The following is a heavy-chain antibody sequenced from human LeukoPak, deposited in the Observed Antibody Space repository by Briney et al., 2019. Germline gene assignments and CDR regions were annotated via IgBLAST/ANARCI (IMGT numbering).Heavy chain of an antibody. J-gene: IGHJ5*02. D-gene: IGHD2-2*03. V-gene: IGHV1-2*02. CDR2: INPNSGGT. Sequence: ASVKVSCKASGYTFTGYYMHWVRQAPGQGLEWMGWINPNSGGTNYAQKFQGRVTMTRDTSISTAYMELSRLRSDDTAVYYCARLMDIVVVPAVSNWFDPWGQGTLVTVSS. CDR3: ARLMDIVVVPAVSNWFDP. CDR1: GYTFTGYY.